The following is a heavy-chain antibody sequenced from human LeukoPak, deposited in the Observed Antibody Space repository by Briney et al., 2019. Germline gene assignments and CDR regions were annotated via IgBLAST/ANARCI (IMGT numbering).Heavy chain of an antibody. V-gene: IGHV3-53*01. CDR3: ASLHYDTLTGYYMEY. J-gene: IGHJ4*02. CDR2: IYSGGST. CDR1: GFTVSSNY. D-gene: IGHD3-9*01. Sequence: GGSLRLSCAASGFTVSSNYMSWVRQAPGKGLEWVSVIYSGGSTYYADSVKGPFTISRDNSKNTLYLQMNSLRAEDTAVYYCASLHYDTLTGYYMEYWGQGTLVTVSS.